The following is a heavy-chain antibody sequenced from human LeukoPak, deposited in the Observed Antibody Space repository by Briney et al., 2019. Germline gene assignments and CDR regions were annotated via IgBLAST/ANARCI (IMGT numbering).Heavy chain of an antibody. Sequence: SETLSLTCPVSGGSISNYYYWIWIRHPPGKGLEWIGYVYYTGSTNFNPSLKSRVTMSLDTSRNQFSLKLTSLTAADAAVYYCARGAMATTPFFDYWGQGTLVTVSS. CDR1: GGSISNYY. CDR3: ARGAMATTPFFDY. D-gene: IGHD5-24*01. J-gene: IGHJ4*02. CDR2: VYYTGST. V-gene: IGHV4-59*01.